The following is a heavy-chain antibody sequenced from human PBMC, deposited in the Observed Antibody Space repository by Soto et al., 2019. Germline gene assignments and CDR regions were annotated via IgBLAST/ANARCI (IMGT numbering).Heavy chain of an antibody. Sequence: ASVKVSCKASGGTFSSYTISWVRQAPGQGLEWMGRIIPILGIANYAQKFQGRVTITADKSTSTAYMELSSLRSEDTAVYYCARSDKIVVVPADRIVLYAFDIWGQGTMVTVSS. J-gene: IGHJ3*02. CDR2: IIPILGIA. D-gene: IGHD2-2*01. CDR1: GGTFSSYT. CDR3: ARSDKIVVVPADRIVLYAFDI. V-gene: IGHV1-69*02.